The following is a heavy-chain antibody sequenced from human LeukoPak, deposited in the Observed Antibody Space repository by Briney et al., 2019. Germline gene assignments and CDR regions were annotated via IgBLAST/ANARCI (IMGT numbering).Heavy chain of an antibody. Sequence: ASVKVSCKASGGTFSSYAISWVRQAPGQGLEWMGRIIPIFGTANYAQKFQGRVTITTDESTSTAYMELSSLRSEDTAVYHCARDHRHYYDSSGYLPTLGYWGQGTLVTVSS. CDR2: IIPIFGTA. D-gene: IGHD3-22*01. J-gene: IGHJ4*02. CDR1: GGTFSSYA. CDR3: ARDHRHYYDSSGYLPTLGY. V-gene: IGHV1-69*05.